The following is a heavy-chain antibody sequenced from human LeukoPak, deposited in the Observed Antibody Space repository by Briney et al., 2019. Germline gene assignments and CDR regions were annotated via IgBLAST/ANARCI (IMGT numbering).Heavy chain of an antibody. CDR1: GFTFSLYC. Sequence: PGGSLSLSCAASGFTFSLYCMHWVRQAAGKGLEGVAVIYYDGTKTFYAASLKGRFTLSRDNLRNTLFLQMNSLKAEDTAVYYCARDQRSWYFDLWGRGTLLTVFS. CDR2: IYYDGTKT. J-gene: IGHJ2*01. CDR3: ARDQRSWYFDL. V-gene: IGHV3-33*01. D-gene: IGHD3-10*01.